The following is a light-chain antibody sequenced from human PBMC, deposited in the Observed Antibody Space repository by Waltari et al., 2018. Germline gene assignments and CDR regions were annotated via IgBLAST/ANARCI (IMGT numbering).Light chain of an antibody. J-gene: IGLJ2*01. CDR3: QSSDSSTGVV. Sequence: KFMLTQPHSVSESPGKTVTISCTGSSGSIDNNYVQWYQQRPGSAPRTVIYDDNQRPSGVPDRFSGSIDSSSNSASLTISGLKTEDEADYYCQSSDSSTGVVFGGGTKLTVL. CDR2: DDN. V-gene: IGLV6-57*02. CDR1: SGSIDNNY.